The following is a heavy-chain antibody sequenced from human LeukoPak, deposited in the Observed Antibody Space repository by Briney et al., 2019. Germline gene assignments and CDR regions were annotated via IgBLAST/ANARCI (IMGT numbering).Heavy chain of an antibody. CDR2: IKQDRSEK. V-gene: IGHV3-7*03. J-gene: IGHJ4*02. CDR1: GFTFSGYW. Sequence: PGGSLRLSCAASGFTFSGYWMHWVRQAPGEGLEWVANIKQDRSEKYYVDSVKGRFTISRDNAKNSLYLQMNSLRAEDTAVYYCARVSSGYYIYYFDYWGQGTLVTVSS. D-gene: IGHD3-22*01. CDR3: ARVSSGYYIYYFDY.